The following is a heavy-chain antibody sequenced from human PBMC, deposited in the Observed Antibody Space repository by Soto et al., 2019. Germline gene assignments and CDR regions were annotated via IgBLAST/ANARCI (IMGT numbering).Heavy chain of an antibody. CDR3: ARNGHGDYPYYGMDV. V-gene: IGHV1-46*03. CDR2: INPSGGST. CDR1: AYTFTSYG. Sequence: GASVKVSCKASAYTFTSYGFSWVRQAPGQGLEWMGIINPSGGSTSYAQKFQGRVTMTRDTSTSTVYMELSSLRSEDTAVYYCARNGHGDYPYYGMDVWGQGTTVTVSS. D-gene: IGHD4-17*01. J-gene: IGHJ6*02.